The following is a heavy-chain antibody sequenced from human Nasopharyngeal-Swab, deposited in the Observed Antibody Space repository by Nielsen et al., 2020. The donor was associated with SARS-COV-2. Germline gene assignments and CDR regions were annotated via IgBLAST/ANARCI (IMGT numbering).Heavy chain of an antibody. Sequence: GESLKISCAASGFTFSSYSMNWVRQAPGKGLEWVSYISSSSGTIYYTDSVKGRFTISRDNAKNSLYLQMNSLRAEDTAVYYCAGGYCSGGSCYPTPPYYYYGMDVWGQGTTVTVSS. CDR3: AGGYCSGGSCYPTPPYYYYGMDV. CDR1: GFTFSSYS. V-gene: IGHV3-48*04. D-gene: IGHD2-15*01. J-gene: IGHJ6*02. CDR2: ISSSSGTI.